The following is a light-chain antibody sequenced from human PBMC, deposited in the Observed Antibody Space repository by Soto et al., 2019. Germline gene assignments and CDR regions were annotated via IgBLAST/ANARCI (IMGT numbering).Light chain of an antibody. CDR3: CSYARGNTFV. V-gene: IGLV2-23*02. CDR2: EVT. CDR1: SSDVGGYNY. J-gene: IGLJ1*01. Sequence: QSALTQPASVSGSPGQSITISCTGTSSDVGGYNYVSWYQQHPGKAPKLMIYEVTKRPSGVSGRFSGSKSGNTASLTISGLQPEDEADYYCCSYARGNTFVFGTGTKLTVL.